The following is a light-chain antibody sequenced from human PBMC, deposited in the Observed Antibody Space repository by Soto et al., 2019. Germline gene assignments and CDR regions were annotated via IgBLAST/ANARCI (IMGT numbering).Light chain of an antibody. CDR3: QQRSNWPLT. CDR2: DAS. J-gene: IGKJ4*01. V-gene: IGKV3-11*01. Sequence: EIVLTQSPSTLSCSPVERSTLSFRASQSVSSYLAWYQQKPGQAPRLLIYDASNRATGIPARFSGSGSGTDFTLTISSLEPEDFAVYYCQQRSNWPLTFGGGT. CDR1: QSVSSY.